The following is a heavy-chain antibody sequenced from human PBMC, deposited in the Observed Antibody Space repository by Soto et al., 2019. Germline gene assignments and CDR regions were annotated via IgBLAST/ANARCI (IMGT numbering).Heavy chain of an antibody. V-gene: IGHV3-23*01. CDR3: AKARSGPRGSDWYFDL. CDR2: ISGSGGST. D-gene: IGHD3-3*01. J-gene: IGHJ2*01. CDR1: GFTFSSYA. Sequence: EVQLLESGGGLVQPGGSLRLSCAASGFTFSSYAMSCVRQAPGKGLEWVSAISGSGGSTYYADSVKGRFTISRDNSKNKLYLQMNSLRAEDTAVYYCAKARSGPRGSDWYFDLWGRGTLVTVSS.